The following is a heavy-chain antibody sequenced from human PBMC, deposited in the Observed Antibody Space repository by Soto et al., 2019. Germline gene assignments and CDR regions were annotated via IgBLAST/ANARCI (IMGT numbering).Heavy chain of an antibody. D-gene: IGHD3-16*02. J-gene: IGHJ4*02. CDR2: IYTSGST. CDR1: GGSISSYY. CDR3: ARSATYHDYVWGSYRTQPPYY. V-gene: IGHV4-4*07. Sequence: SETLSLTCTVSGGSISSYYWSWIRQPAGKGLEWIGRIYTSGSTNYNPSLKSRVTMSVDTSKNQFSLKLSSGTAADTAVYYCARSATYHDYVWGSYRTQPPYYWGQGTLFTVSS.